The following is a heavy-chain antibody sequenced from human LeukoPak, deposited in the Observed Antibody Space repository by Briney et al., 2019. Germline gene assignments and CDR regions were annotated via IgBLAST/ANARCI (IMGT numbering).Heavy chain of an antibody. D-gene: IGHD5-18*01. V-gene: IGHV4-61*08. CDR2: IYYSGST. CDR1: GGSISSGGYY. CDR3: ARGTRYSYGYGFDY. Sequence: SETLSLTCTVSGGSISSGGYYWSWIRQHPGKGLEWIGYIYYSGSTNYNPSLKSRVTISVDTSKNQFSLKLSSVTAADTAVYYCARGTRYSYGYGFDYWGQGTLVTVSS. J-gene: IGHJ4*02.